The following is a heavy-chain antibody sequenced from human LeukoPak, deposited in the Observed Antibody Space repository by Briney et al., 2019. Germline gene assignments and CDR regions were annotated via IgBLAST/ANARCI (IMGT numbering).Heavy chain of an antibody. CDR2: IYTSGST. D-gene: IGHD3-16*01. Sequence: PSQTLSLTCTVSGGSISSGSYYWSWIRQPAGKGLEWIGRIYTSGSTNYNPSLKRRVTISVDTSKNQFSLKLSSVTAADTAVYYCASWGYYYYYMDVWGKGTTVTVSS. CDR1: GGSISSGSYY. V-gene: IGHV4-61*02. CDR3: ASWGYYYYYMDV. J-gene: IGHJ6*03.